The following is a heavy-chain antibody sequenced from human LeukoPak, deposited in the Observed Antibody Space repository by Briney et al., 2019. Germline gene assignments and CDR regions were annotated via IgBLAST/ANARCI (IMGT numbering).Heavy chain of an antibody. CDR1: GGSISSYY. J-gene: IGHJ5*02. V-gene: IGHV4-59*01. D-gene: IGHD1-1*01. CDR2: ISYSGST. CDR3: AREGTAGTDLNWFDP. Sequence: SETLSLTCTVSGGSISSYYWSWIRQPPGKGLEWIGYISYSGSTNFNPSLKSRVTISVDTSKNQFSLKLSSVTAADTAVYYCAREGTAGTDLNWFDPWGQGTLVTVSS.